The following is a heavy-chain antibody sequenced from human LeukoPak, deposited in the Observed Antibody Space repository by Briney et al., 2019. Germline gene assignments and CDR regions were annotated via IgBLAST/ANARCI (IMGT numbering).Heavy chain of an antibody. D-gene: IGHD3-22*01. V-gene: IGHV3-23*01. Sequence: GGSLRLSCAASGFTFSSYAMSWVRQAPGKGLEWVSAISGSGGSTYYADSVKGRFTISRDNSKNTLYLQMNSLRAEDTAVYYCARDRFDRSGYYSDWFDPWGQGTLVTVSS. J-gene: IGHJ5*02. CDR1: GFTFSSYA. CDR2: ISGSGGST. CDR3: ARDRFDRSGYYSDWFDP.